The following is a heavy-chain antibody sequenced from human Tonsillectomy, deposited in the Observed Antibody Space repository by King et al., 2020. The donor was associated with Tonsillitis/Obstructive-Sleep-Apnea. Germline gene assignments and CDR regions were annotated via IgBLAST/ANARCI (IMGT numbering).Heavy chain of an antibody. CDR3: ARVGLDFRYFDY. Sequence: PLQESGPGLVKPSQTLSLTCTVSGGSISSGGYYWRWIRQHPGKGLEWIGYIYYSGSTYYNPSLKSLVTISVDTSKNQFSLKLSSVTAADTAVYYCARVGLDFRYFDYWGQGTLVTVSS. J-gene: IGHJ4*02. D-gene: IGHD2/OR15-2a*01. CDR2: IYYSGST. V-gene: IGHV4-31*01. CDR1: GGSISSGGYY.